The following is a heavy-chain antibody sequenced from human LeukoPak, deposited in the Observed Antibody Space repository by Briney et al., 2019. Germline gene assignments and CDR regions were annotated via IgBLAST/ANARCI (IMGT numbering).Heavy chain of an antibody. V-gene: IGHV1-69*04. CDR2: IIPILGIA. Sequence: ASVKVSCKASGGTFSSYAIIWVRQAPGQGLEWMGRIIPILGIANYAQKFQGRVTITADKSTSTAYMELSSLRSEDTAVYYCARAPSSGFCDYWGQGTLVTVSS. CDR1: GGTFSSYA. CDR3: ARAPSSGFCDY. D-gene: IGHD3-22*01. J-gene: IGHJ4*02.